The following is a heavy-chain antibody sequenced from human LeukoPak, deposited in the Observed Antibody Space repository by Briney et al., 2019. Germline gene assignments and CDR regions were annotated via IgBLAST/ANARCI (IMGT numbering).Heavy chain of an antibody. CDR1: GFTFRNYC. D-gene: IGHD3-22*01. V-gene: IGHV3-7*01. CDR2: IKQDESEK. CDR3: ARDYYQDSGTSYRHLDY. Sequence: GGSLRLSCAASGFTFRNYCMTWVRQVPGKGLEWVASIKQDESEKYFLDSVKGRFTISRDNAENSLYLQMNSLRAEDTAVYDCARDYYQDSGTSYRHLDYWGQGTLVTVSS. J-gene: IGHJ4*02.